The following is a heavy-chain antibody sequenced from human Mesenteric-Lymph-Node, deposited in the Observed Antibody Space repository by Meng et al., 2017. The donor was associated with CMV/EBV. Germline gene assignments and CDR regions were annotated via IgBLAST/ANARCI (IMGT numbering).Heavy chain of an antibody. CDR2: ISSSTNYI. CDR3: ARDLYYGDPAAFDL. J-gene: IGHJ3*01. V-gene: IGHV3-21*01. Sequence: GGSLRLSCAASRFAFNTCNMNWVRQAPGKGLEWVSSISSSTNYIYYADSVKGRFTISRDNAKNSLYLQMDSLRAEDTAVYYCARDLYYGDPAAFDLWGQGTMVTVSS. CDR1: RFAFNTCN. D-gene: IGHD4-17*01.